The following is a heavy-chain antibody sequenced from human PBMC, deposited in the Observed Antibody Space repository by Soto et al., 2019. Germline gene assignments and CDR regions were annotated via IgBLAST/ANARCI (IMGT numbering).Heavy chain of an antibody. Sequence: GGSLRLSCAASGFTVSSNYMSWVRQAPGKGLEWVSVIYSGGSTYYADSVKGRFTISRHNSKNTLYLQMNSLRAEDTAVYYCARTGTEPIAVAGDYYYYYYYMDVWGKGTTVTVSS. CDR3: ARTGTEPIAVAGDYYYYYYYMDV. CDR1: GFTVSSNY. CDR2: IYSGGST. D-gene: IGHD6-19*01. J-gene: IGHJ6*03. V-gene: IGHV3-53*04.